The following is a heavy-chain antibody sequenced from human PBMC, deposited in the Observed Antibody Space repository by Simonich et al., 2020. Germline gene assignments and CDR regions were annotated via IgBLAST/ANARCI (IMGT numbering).Heavy chain of an antibody. CDR2: ISSSSSYI. J-gene: IGHJ4*02. Sequence: EVQLVESGGGLVKHGGSLRLSCAASGFTFSSYSMNWVRKAPGKGVEWVSSISSSSSYINYANSVKGRFTISRDNAKNSLYLQMNSLRAEDTAVYYCARANERDYWGQGTLVTVSS. CDR1: GFTFSSYS. V-gene: IGHV3-21*01. D-gene: IGHD1-1*01. CDR3: ARANERDY.